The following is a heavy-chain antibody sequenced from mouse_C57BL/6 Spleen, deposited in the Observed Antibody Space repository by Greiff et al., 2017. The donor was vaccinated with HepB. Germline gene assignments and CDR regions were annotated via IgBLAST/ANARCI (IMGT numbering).Heavy chain of an antibody. CDR2: INPSNGGT. CDR1: GYTFTSYW. V-gene: IGHV1-53*01. D-gene: IGHD1-1*01. CDR3: AREKSGGYGSSYDFDY. Sequence: QVHVKQPGTELVKPGASVKLSCKASGYTFTSYWMHWVKQRPGQGLEWIGNINPSNGGTNYNEKFKSKATLTVDKSSSTAYMQLSSLTSEDSAVYYCAREKSGGYGSSYDFDYWGQGTTLTVSS. J-gene: IGHJ2*01.